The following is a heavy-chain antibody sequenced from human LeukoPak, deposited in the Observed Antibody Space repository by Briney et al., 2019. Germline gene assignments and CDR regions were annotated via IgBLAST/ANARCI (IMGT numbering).Heavy chain of an antibody. CDR2: IYYSGNT. V-gene: IGHV4-39*01. J-gene: IGHJ6*02. CDR3: SYYYYYGMDV. Sequence: NPSETLSLTCAVSGGSISSSSYYWGWIRQPPGKGLEWIGTIYYSGNTYYNPSLKSRVTISVDTSENQFSLKLSSVTAADTAVYYCSYYYYYGMDVWGQGTTVTVSS. CDR1: GGSISSSSYY.